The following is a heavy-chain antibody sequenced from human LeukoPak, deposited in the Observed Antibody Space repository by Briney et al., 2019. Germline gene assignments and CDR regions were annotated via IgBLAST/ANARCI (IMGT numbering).Heavy chain of an antibody. J-gene: IGHJ5*02. V-gene: IGHV1-18*01. Sequence: GASVKVSCKASGYTFTSYGISWVRQAPGQGLEWMGWISAYIGNTNYAQKLQGRVTMTTDTSTSTAYMELRSLRSDDTAVYYCARDREYDGSGSIGAWFDPWGQGTLVTVSS. CDR3: ARDREYDGSGSIGAWFDP. CDR2: ISAYIGNT. D-gene: IGHD3-10*01. CDR1: GYTFTSYG.